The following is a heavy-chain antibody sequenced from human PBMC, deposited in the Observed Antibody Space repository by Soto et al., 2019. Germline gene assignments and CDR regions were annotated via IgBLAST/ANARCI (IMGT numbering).Heavy chain of an antibody. CDR3: TTVFLWSYYFDN. CDR1: GFTFNNAW. V-gene: IGHV3-15*01. CDR2: IKKETDGGTT. D-gene: IGHD2-21*01. Sequence: PGASLRLSCAGSGFTFNNAWMSWVRQAPGKGLEWVGRIKKETDGGTTDYAASVKGRCSISRDDSKNTVCLQMNSLRTEDTAVYYCTTVFLWSYYFDNWGPGTLVTVSS. J-gene: IGHJ4*02.